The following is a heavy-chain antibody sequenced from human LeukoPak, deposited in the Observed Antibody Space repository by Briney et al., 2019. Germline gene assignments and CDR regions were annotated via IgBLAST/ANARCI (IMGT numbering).Heavy chain of an antibody. Sequence: GGSLTLSCAASGCTFSNYAMTWVRQAPGKGLEWVSTISGSGGTTYYSDSVKGRFTISRDNSKNTLYLQMNSLRAEDTAVYYCASQPGASGWYYFDYWGQGTLVTVSS. J-gene: IGHJ4*02. CDR1: GCTFSNYA. CDR3: ASQPGASGWYYFDY. V-gene: IGHV3-23*01. CDR2: ISGSGGTT. D-gene: IGHD6-19*01.